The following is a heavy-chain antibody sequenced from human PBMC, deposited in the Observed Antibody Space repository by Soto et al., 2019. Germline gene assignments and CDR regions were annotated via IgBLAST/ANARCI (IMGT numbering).Heavy chain of an antibody. CDR1: GGSFSGYY. CDR3: ARGRLRFLEWLSFRDYYYYMDV. D-gene: IGHD3-3*01. CDR2: INHSGST. V-gene: IGHV4-34*01. Sequence: QVQLQQWGAGLLKPSETLSLTCAVYGGSFSGYYWSWIRQPPGKGLEWIGEINHSGSTNYNPSLKSRVTISVDTSKNQFSLKLSSVTAADTAVYYCARGRLRFLEWLSFRDYYYYMDVWGKGTTVTVSS. J-gene: IGHJ6*03.